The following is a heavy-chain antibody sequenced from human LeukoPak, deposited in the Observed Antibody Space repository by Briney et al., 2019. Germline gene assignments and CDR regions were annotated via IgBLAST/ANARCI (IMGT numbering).Heavy chain of an antibody. V-gene: IGHV1-18*01. CDR3: ARLAAAGPYYYYYMDV. CDR2: ISAYNGNT. Sequence: GASVKVSCKASGYTFTSYGISWVRQAPGQGLEWMGWISAYNGNTNYAQKLQGRVTMTTDTSTSTAYMELRSLRSDDTAVYYCARLAAAGPYYYYYMDVWGKGTTVTVSS. CDR1: GYTFTSYG. J-gene: IGHJ6*03. D-gene: IGHD6-13*01.